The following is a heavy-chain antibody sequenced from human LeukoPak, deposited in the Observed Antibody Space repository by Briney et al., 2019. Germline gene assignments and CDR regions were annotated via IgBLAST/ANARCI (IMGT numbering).Heavy chain of an antibody. V-gene: IGHV3-13*01. CDR2: IGTAGDT. CDR1: GFTFSSYD. D-gene: IGHD3-22*01. Sequence: GGSLRLSCAASGFTFSSYDMHWVRQATGKGLEWVSAIGTAGDTYYPGSVKGRFTISRENAKNSLYLQMNSLRAGDTAVYYCARGYYYDSSGLDYWGQGTLVTVSS. J-gene: IGHJ4*02. CDR3: ARGYYYDSSGLDY.